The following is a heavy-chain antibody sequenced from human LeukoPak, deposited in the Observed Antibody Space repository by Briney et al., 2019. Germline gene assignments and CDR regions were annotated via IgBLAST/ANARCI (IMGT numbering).Heavy chain of an antibody. CDR1: GFTFSNYA. Sequence: GGSLRLSCAASGFTFSNYAMTWVRQAPGKGLEWISVIGRGGGDIQYADSVKGRFTISRDSSKNTLYLQMNSLRAEDTAVYYCAKYAPPTTVVTRYFDYWGQGILVTVS. CDR2: IGRGGGDI. J-gene: IGHJ4*02. D-gene: IGHD4-23*01. CDR3: AKYAPPTTVVTRYFDY. V-gene: IGHV3-23*01.